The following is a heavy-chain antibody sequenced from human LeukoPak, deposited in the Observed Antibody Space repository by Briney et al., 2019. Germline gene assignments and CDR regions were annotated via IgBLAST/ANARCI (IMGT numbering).Heavy chain of an antibody. Sequence: LPGGSLRLSCAASGFTFSSHWMSWVRQAPGKGLEWVANINQHGSEKYCVDSMKGRFTISRDNAKNSLYLQMNSLRAEDAAVYYCGRVGYDGALDYWGQGTLVTVSS. J-gene: IGHJ4*02. CDR3: GRVGYDGALDY. CDR1: GFTFSSHW. V-gene: IGHV3-7*03. D-gene: IGHD5-12*01. CDR2: INQHGSEK.